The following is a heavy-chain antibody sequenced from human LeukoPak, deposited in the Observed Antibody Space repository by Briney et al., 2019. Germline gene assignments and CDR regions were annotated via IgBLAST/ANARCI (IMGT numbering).Heavy chain of an antibody. Sequence: GASVEVSCKASGYTFTSYDINWVRQATGQGLEWMGWMNPNSGNTGYAQKFQGRVTMTRNTSISTAYMELSSLRSEDTAVYYCASLGWVIAVAGTSDYYYYGMDVWGQGTAVTVSS. CDR3: ASLGWVIAVAGTSDYYYYGMDV. V-gene: IGHV1-8*01. CDR2: MNPNSGNT. D-gene: IGHD6-19*01. J-gene: IGHJ6*02. CDR1: GYTFTSYD.